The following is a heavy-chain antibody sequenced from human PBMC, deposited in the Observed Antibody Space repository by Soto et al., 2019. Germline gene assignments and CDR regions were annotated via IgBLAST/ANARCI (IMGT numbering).Heavy chain of an antibody. J-gene: IGHJ3*02. V-gene: IGHV3-11*01. Sequence: PGGSLRLSCAASGFTFSDYYMSWIRQAPGKGLEWVSYISSSGSTIYYADSVKGRFTISRDNAKNSLYLQMNSLRAEDTAVYYCARGGPYNWNYSIRHAFDIWGQGTMVTVSS. D-gene: IGHD1-7*01. CDR2: ISSSGSTI. CDR1: GFTFSDYY. CDR3: ARGGPYNWNYSIRHAFDI.